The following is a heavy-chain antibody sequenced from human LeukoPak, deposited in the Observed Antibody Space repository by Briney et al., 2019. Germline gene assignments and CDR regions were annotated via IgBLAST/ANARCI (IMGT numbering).Heavy chain of an antibody. D-gene: IGHD3-9*01. CDR3: ARHDYDILTGPPGY. Sequence: KPSETLSLTCAVYGGSFSGYYWSWIRQPPGKGLEWIGEINHSGSTNYSPSLKSRVTISVDTSKNQFSLKLSSVTAADTAVYYCARHDYDILTGPPGYWGQGTLVTVSS. CDR2: INHSGST. CDR1: GGSFSGYY. V-gene: IGHV4-34*01. J-gene: IGHJ4*02.